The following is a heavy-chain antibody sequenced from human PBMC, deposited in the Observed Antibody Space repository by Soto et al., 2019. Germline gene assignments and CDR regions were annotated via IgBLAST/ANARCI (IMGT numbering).Heavy chain of an antibody. J-gene: IGHJ6*02. CDR1: GGSISSGNYY. Sequence: PSETLSLTCTVSGGSISSGNYYWSWIRQPPGKGLEWIGFISYSGGTNYSPSFKRRVTISIDTTDNQFSLKVNSVTAADTAVYYCAREETPVSPHYSYSGMDVWGQGTTVPVS. CDR2: ISYSGGT. D-gene: IGHD4-17*01. V-gene: IGHV4-61*01. CDR3: AREETPVSPHYSYSGMDV.